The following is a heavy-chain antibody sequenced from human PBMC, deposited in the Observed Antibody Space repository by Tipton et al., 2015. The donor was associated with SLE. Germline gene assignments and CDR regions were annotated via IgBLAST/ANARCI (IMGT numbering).Heavy chain of an antibody. Sequence: SGFTFKTYALHWVRQAPGKGLEWVAFIQHDGSIYYYADSVKGRFTISRDNSKNTLYLQMNSLRADDMAVYYCAKTRIPPRPWSFDYWGQGTLVTVSS. J-gene: IGHJ4*02. CDR1: GFTFKTYA. D-gene: IGHD1-14*01. CDR2: IQHDGSIY. CDR3: AKTRIPPRPWSFDY. V-gene: IGHV3-30-3*02.